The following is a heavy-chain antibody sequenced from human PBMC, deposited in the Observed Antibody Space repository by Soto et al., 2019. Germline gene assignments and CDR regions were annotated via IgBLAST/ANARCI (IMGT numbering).Heavy chain of an antibody. CDR2: ITFSGNTV. CDR1: GFTFSDSY. J-gene: IGHJ6*02. Sequence: SLRLSCAASGFTFSDSYMSWIRQAPGKGLEWISYITFSGNTVYYTDSLKGRFTISRDNAKNSLYLQMNRLRAEDTAVYYCARVSWREKYGMDVWGQGTTVTASS. V-gene: IGHV3-11*01. CDR3: ARVSWREKYGMDV.